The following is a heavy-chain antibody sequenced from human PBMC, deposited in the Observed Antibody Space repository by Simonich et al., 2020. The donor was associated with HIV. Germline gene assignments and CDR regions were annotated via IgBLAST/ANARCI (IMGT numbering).Heavy chain of an antibody. J-gene: IGHJ3*02. D-gene: IGHD7-27*01. CDR3: ARLERGIDAFDI. CDR2: IDDRGSP. CDR1: VGSSSGYY. V-gene: IGHV4-34*01. Sequence: QVQLQQWGAGLLKPSETLSLTCDVYVGSSSGYYWSWICQPPGKGLEGIEDIDDRGSPNYSPSLKSRVTKSVDASKKRFSLKLSSVTAADTAVYYCARLERGIDAFDIWGQGTMVTVSS.